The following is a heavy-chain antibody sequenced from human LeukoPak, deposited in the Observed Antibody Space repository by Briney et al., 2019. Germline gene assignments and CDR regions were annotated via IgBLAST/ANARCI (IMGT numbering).Heavy chain of an antibody. Sequence: PGGSLRLSCAASGIIFSNYAMHWVRQGPGKGLECISTISSDGCSTNYANSVKGRFTISRDNSTNTLYLQMGSLRAEDIAVDYCGRGRLGPKPRYFDPWGRGTRVTVSS. CDR2: ISSDGCST. J-gene: IGHJ2*01. CDR3: GRGRLGPKPRYFDP. D-gene: IGHD1-26*01. CDR1: GIIFSNYA. V-gene: IGHV3-64*01.